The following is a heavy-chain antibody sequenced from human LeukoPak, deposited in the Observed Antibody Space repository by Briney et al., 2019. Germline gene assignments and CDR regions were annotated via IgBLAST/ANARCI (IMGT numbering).Heavy chain of an antibody. CDR1: GGTFSSYA. D-gene: IGHD6-13*01. V-gene: IGHV1-69*13. J-gene: IGHJ5*02. CDR3: ARDRAAAVTGWFDP. Sequence: GASVKVSCKASGGTFSSYAISWVRQAPGQGLEWMGGIIPIFGTANYAQKFQGRVTITADESTSTAYMELSSLRSEDTAVYYCARDRAAAVTGWFDPWGRGTLVTVSS. CDR2: IIPIFGTA.